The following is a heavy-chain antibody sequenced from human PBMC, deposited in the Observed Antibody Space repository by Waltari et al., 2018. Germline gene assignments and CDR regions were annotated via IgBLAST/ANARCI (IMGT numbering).Heavy chain of an antibody. CDR3: ARLVGGSGGTVVNWFDP. CDR2: SYPIDSDT. J-gene: IGHJ5*02. D-gene: IGHD3-10*01. V-gene: IGHV5-51*01. Sequence: EVQLVQSGEEVTKPSESLTISCKGSGYNSTTNWIGWMRQMPGKGLECMGISYPIDSDTIYSPSFQCQVSISVDKSISTAYLQWSSLRASDTAMYYCARLVGGSGGTVVNWFDPWGQGTLVTVSS. CDR1: GYNSTTNW.